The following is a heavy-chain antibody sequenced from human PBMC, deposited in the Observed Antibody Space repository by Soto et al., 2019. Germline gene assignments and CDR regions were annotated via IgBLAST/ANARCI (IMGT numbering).Heavy chain of an antibody. CDR3: ARGDCSGPSCFSGGTH. D-gene: IGHD2-2*01. J-gene: IGHJ4*02. V-gene: IGHV3-74*01. Sequence: EVHLAESGGGLVQPGGSLRLSCVASGFIFTDHWMHWVRQAPGKALVWVARINSGGTRVNYADFVKGRFTISRDNAQDTLYLQMTSLGVDDTAVYYCARGDCSGPSCFSGGTHWGQGTLVTVSS. CDR2: INSGGTRV. CDR1: GFIFTDHW.